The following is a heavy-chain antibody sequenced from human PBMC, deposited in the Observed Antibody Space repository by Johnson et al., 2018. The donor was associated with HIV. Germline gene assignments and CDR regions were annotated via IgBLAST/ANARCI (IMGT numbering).Heavy chain of an antibody. Sequence: QVQLVESGGGVVRPGGSLRLSCAPSGFTFSDSSMNWIRQAPGKGLEWVSYITPSGTTIYNADSVKGRFTISRDNAKKSLYLQMTSLRAEDTAMYYCAKRRVAGDDAFDVWGQWTMVIVSS. V-gene: IGHV3-11*04. CDR1: GFTFSDSS. J-gene: IGHJ3*01. D-gene: IGHD6-19*01. CDR2: ITPSGTTI. CDR3: AKRRVAGDDAFDV.